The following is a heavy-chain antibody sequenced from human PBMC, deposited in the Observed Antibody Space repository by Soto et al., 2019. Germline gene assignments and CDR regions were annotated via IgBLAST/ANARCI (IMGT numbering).Heavy chain of an antibody. CDR1: GGSFSGYY. D-gene: IGHD3-10*01. J-gene: IGHJ6*02. Sequence: SETLSLTCAVYGGSFSGYYWSWIRQPPGKGLEWIGEINHSGSTNYNPCLKSRVTISVDTSKNQFSLKLSSVTAADTAVYYCARVVTMVRGVIYPHYYYYGMDVWGQGTTVTVS. CDR3: ARVVTMVRGVIYPHYYYYGMDV. V-gene: IGHV4-34*01. CDR2: INHSGST.